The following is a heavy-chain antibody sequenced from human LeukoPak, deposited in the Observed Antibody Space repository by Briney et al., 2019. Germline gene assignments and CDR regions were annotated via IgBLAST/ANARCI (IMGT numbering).Heavy chain of an antibody. CDR3: ARIGSMVVYYFDY. J-gene: IGHJ4*02. CDR1: GGSISSYY. D-gene: IGHD4-23*01. V-gene: IGHV4-59*01. CDR2: IYYSGST. Sequence: SETLSLTCTVSGGSISSYYWSWLRQPPGKGLEWMGYIYYSGSTNYNPSLKSRVTISVATSKNQFSLKLSSVTAADTAVYYCARIGSMVVYYFDYWGQGTLVTVSS.